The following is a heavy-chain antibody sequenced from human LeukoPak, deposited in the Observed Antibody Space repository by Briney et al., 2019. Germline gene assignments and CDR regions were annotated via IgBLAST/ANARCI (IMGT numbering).Heavy chain of an antibody. CDR2: NYPGDSDT. CDR3: ARHGRNSSSWYHFDH. J-gene: IGHJ4*02. Sequence: GESLKFSWKGSGYSFTSYWIDWVRQMPGKGPEGMGINYPGDSDTRYSPSIQGQITISADKPISTAYLQWSSLKASDAAMYYCARHGRNSSSWYHFDHWGQGTLVTVSS. CDR1: GYSFTSYW. D-gene: IGHD6-13*01. V-gene: IGHV5-51*01.